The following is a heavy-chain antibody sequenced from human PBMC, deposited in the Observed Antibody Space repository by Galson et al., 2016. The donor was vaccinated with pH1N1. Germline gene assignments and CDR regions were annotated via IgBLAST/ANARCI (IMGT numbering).Heavy chain of an antibody. V-gene: IGHV4-30-2*05. CDR1: GFTFDDYA. Sequence: LRLSCAASGFTFDDYAMHWVRQAPGKGLEWIGYIYYSGSTYYNPSLESRLTISVDTSANQYSLKLNLVTAADTAVYYCARVGFSSDGYNRKGFDFWGQGTLVTVSS. J-gene: IGHJ4*02. CDR2: IYYSGST. D-gene: IGHD5-24*01. CDR3: ARVGFSSDGYNRKGFDF.